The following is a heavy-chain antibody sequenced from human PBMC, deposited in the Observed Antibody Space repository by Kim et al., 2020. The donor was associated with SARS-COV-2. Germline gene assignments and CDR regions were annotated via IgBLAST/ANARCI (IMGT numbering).Heavy chain of an antibody. J-gene: IGHJ4*02. CDR2: ISAYNGNT. Sequence: ASVKVSCKASGYTFTSYGVSWVRQAPGQGLEWMGWISAYNGNTNYAQKLQGRVTMTTDTSTSTAYIELRSLRSDDTAVYYCARDRGPSQYYDSSGYNYWGQETLVTVTS. V-gene: IGHV1-18*01. CDR1: GYTFTSYG. D-gene: IGHD3-22*01. CDR3: ARDRGPSQYYDSSGYNY.